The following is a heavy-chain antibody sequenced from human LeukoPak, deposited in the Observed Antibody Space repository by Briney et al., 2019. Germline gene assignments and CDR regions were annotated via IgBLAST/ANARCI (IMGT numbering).Heavy chain of an antibody. D-gene: IGHD6-19*01. Sequence: GGSLRLSCAASGFTFSSYSMNWVRQAPGKGLEWVSSISSSSNYIYYADSVKGRFTISRDNAKNSLYLQMNSLRVEDTAVYYCARDSGWWLAPGVLDYWGQGTLVTVSS. CDR3: ARDSGWWLAPGVLDY. CDR1: GFTFSSYS. J-gene: IGHJ4*02. V-gene: IGHV3-21*01. CDR2: ISSSSNYI.